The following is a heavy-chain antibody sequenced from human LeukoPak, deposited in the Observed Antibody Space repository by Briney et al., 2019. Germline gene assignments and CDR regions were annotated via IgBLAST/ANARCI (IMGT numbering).Heavy chain of an antibody. J-gene: IGHJ4*02. Sequence: GGSLRLSCAASGFTFSSYGMHWVRQAPGKGLEWVSFIRYDGSNKYYADSVKGRFTISRDNSKNTLYLQMNSLRAEDTAVYYCAKGKEYIVGATTSDYWGQGTLVTVSS. CDR1: GFTFSSYG. CDR3: AKGKEYIVGATTSDY. V-gene: IGHV3-30*02. D-gene: IGHD1-26*01. CDR2: IRYDGSNK.